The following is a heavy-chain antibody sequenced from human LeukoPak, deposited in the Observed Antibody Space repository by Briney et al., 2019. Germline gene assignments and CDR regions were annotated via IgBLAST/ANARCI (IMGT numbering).Heavy chain of an antibody. D-gene: IGHD3-10*01. Sequence: SETLSLTCTVSGGSIRSSSYYWGWIRQPPGKGLEWIGSIYYSGSTYYKSSLKSRVTISVDTSKNQFSLKLSSVTAADTAVYYCARVGELSHYYYYYYMDVWGKGTTVTVSS. CDR2: IYYSGST. CDR3: ARVGELSHYYYYYYMDV. CDR1: GGSIRSSSYY. J-gene: IGHJ6*03. V-gene: IGHV4-39*07.